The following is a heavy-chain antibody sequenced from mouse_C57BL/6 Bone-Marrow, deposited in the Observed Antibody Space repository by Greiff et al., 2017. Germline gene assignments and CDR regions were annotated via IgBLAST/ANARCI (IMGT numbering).Heavy chain of an antibody. CDR1: GFTFSDYG. J-gene: IGHJ4*01. D-gene: IGHD2-1*01. Sequence: EVKLVESGGGLVKPGGSLKLSCAASGFTFSDYGMHWVRQAPEKGLEWVAYISSGSSTIYNADTVEGRFTISRDNAKNTLFLQMTRLKSEDTAMCYCSWIYYGNYERAMYYWGQGTSVTVSS. CDR3: SWIYYGNYERAMYY. CDR2: ISSGSSTI. V-gene: IGHV5-17*01.